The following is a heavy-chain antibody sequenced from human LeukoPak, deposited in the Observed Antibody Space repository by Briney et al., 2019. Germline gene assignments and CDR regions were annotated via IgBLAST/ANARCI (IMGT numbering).Heavy chain of an antibody. D-gene: IGHD6-19*01. CDR1: GFTFSSYA. V-gene: IGHV3-23*01. CDR2: ISGSGGST. CDR3: ANNVLSSGWWDDAFDI. J-gene: IGHJ3*02. Sequence: GGSLRLSCAASGFTFSSYAMSWVRQAPGKGLEWVSAISGSGGSTYYADSVKGRFTISRDNSKNTLYLQMNSLRAEDTAVYYCANNVLSSGWWDDAFDIWGQGAMVTVSS.